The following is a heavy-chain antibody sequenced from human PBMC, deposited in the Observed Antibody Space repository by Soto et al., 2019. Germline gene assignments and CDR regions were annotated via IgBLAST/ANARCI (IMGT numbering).Heavy chain of an antibody. CDR3: ASSADNSGWYYFHY. Sequence: QVQLVQSGAEVKKPGFSVKVSCKASGSTFRSYAVSWVRQAPGQGLVWMGGIIPIFRTANYEQQFQGRVTITADESTSTVYMELSNLRSEDTAVYYCASSADNSGWYYFHYWGQGTLVAVSS. J-gene: IGHJ4*02. CDR2: IIPIFRTA. V-gene: IGHV1-69*12. D-gene: IGHD6-19*01. CDR1: GSTFRSYA.